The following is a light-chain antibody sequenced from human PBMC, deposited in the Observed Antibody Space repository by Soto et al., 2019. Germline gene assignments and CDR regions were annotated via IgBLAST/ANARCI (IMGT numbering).Light chain of an antibody. V-gene: IGLV2-8*01. J-gene: IGLJ2*01. Sequence: QSALTRPPSASGSRGQSVTISCTGTSSDVGGYNYVSWYQQHPGKAPKLMIYEVSKRPSGVPDRFSGSKSGNTASLTVSGLQAEDEADYYCSSYAGSNNVVFGGGTKLTVL. CDR3: SSYAGSNNVV. CDR1: SSDVGGYNY. CDR2: EVS.